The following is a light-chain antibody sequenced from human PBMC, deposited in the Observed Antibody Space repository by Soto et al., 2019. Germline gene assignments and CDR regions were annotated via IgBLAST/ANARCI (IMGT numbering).Light chain of an antibody. CDR2: DAS. CDR3: QQYSSSWT. J-gene: IGKJ1*01. CDR1: QSISYW. V-gene: IGKV1-5*01. Sequence: DIQMTQSPSTLSTSVGDRVTITCRASQSISYWLAWYQQKPGKAPKVPIYDASSLESGVPPRFSGSGSGTEFTLTISSLQPDDLGTYYCQQYSSSWTFGQGTRVEIK.